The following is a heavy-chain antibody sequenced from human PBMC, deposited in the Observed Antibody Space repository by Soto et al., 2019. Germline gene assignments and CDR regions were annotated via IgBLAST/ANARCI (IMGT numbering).Heavy chain of an antibody. Sequence: QVQLQESGPGLVKPSQTLSLTCTVSGGSISSGGYYWSWIRQHPGKGLEWIGYIYYSGSTYYNPSLQCWVTKAGGTAKDPFSLELGSVAAADTAVYYCARARDGYYHFWGGPTFDYWGQGTLVTVSS. J-gene: IGHJ4*02. V-gene: IGHV4-31*03. CDR1: GGSISSGGYY. CDR2: IYYSGST. CDR3: ARARDGYYHFWGGPTFDY. D-gene: IGHD3-3*01.